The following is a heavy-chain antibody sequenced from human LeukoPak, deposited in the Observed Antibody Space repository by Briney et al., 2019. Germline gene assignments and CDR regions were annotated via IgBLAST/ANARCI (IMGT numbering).Heavy chain of an antibody. CDR3: ARGARGAGYNFDY. CDR1: GGSISNSF. CDR2: IFYSGST. Sequence: SETLSLTCSVSGGSISNSFWTWTRQPPGKGLEWIGCIFYSGSTNYNPSLKSRVTISVDTSKNQLSLKVTSVTAADTAVYYCARGARGAGYNFDYWGQGTLVTVSS. D-gene: IGHD5-24*01. J-gene: IGHJ4*02. V-gene: IGHV4-59*01.